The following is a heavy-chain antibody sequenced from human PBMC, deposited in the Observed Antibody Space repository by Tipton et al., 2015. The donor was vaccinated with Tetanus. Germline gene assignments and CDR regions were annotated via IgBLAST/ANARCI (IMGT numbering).Heavy chain of an antibody. J-gene: IGHJ4*02. D-gene: IGHD2-15*01. CDR1: GFILSSYG. Sequence: SLRLSCAACGFILSSYGIHWVRQAPGKGLEWVAVSWYDGTDKYYADSVKGRFTISRDNSKNTLYLQMNSLRAEDTAVYYCAREADCSGGSCFSGDFDNWGQGTQVTVSS. V-gene: IGHV3-33*01. CDR2: SWYDGTDK. CDR3: AREADCSGGSCFSGDFDN.